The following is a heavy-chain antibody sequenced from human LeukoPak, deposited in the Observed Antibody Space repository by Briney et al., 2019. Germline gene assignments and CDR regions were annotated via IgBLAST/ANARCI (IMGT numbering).Heavy chain of an antibody. CDR1: GYTFTGYY. V-gene: IGHV1-2*02. CDR2: INPNSGGT. Sequence: ASVKVPCKASGYTFTGYYMHWVRQAPGQGLEWMGWINPNSGGTNYAQKFQGRVTMTRDTSTSTVYMELSSLRSEDTAVYYCARDASSYGSGSPPDYWGQGTLVTVSS. J-gene: IGHJ4*02. CDR3: ARDASSYGSGSPPDY. D-gene: IGHD3-10*01.